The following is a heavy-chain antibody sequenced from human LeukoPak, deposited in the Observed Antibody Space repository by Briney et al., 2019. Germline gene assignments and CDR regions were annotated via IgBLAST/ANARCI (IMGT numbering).Heavy chain of an antibody. CDR2: TSHDGGNK. J-gene: IGHJ4*02. Sequence: PGRSLRLSCAASGFTFSTYAMHWVRQAPGKGLEWVALTSHDGGNKDYADSVKGRFTISRDNSKNTLYLQMNSLRAEDTAVYYCARDSGWPWGQGTLVTVSS. V-gene: IGHV3-30*04. CDR1: GFTFSTYA. CDR3: ARDSGWP. D-gene: IGHD5-24*01.